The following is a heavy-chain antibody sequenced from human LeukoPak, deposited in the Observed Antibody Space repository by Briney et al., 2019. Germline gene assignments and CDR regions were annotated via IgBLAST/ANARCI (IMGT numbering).Heavy chain of an antibody. CDR1: GYTFTSYY. V-gene: IGHV1-46*01. CDR2: INPSGGST. CDR3: ARDFGSGSDQDY. J-gene: IGHJ4*02. Sequence: ASVKVSCKASGYTFTSYYMHWVRQAPGQGLEWMGIINPSGGSTSYAQKLQGRVTMTTDTSTSTAYMELRSLRSDDTAVYYCARDFGSGSDQDYWGQGTLVTVSS. D-gene: IGHD3-10*01.